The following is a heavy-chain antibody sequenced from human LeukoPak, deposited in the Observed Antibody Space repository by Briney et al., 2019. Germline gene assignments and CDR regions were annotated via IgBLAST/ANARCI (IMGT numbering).Heavy chain of an antibody. CDR3: AKDDKTAQPQLLDC. J-gene: IGHJ4*02. CDR1: GSTFTDYY. V-gene: IGHV1-2*07. D-gene: IGHD5-18*01. Sequence: ASVKVSCKASGSTFTDYYMHWVRQAPGQGLEWTGWINPNSGATNYAYKFQGRGTMTRDTSIITAYMELSWLRSDDTAVYYCAKDDKTAQPQLLDCWGQGPLVTVSS. CDR2: INPNSGAT.